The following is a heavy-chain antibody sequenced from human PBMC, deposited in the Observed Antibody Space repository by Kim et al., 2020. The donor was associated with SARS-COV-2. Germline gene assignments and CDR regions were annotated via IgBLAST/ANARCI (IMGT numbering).Heavy chain of an antibody. CDR2: IKQDGSEK. CDR1: GFTFSSYW. CDR3: ARGTHCSGGSCYSGALIRNWFDP. Sequence: GGSLRLSCAASGFTFSSYWMSWVRQAPGKGLEWVANIKQDGSEKYYVDSVKGRFTISRDNAKNSLYLQMNSLRAEDTAVYYCARGTHCSGGSCYSGALIRNWFDPWGQGTLVTVSS. J-gene: IGHJ5*02. D-gene: IGHD2-15*01. V-gene: IGHV3-7*03.